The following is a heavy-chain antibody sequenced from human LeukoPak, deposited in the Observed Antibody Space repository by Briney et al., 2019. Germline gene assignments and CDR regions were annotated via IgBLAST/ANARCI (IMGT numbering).Heavy chain of an antibody. V-gene: IGHV3-21*01. J-gene: IGHJ4*02. CDR1: GFTFSSYA. CDR3: ARSDSGYDN. CDR2: ISSSSSYI. Sequence: GGSLRLSCAASGFTFSSYAMSWVRQAPGKGLEWVSSISSSSSYIYYADSVKGRFTISRDNAKNSLYLQMNSLRAEDTAVYYCARSDSGYDNWGQGTLVTVSS. D-gene: IGHD5-12*01.